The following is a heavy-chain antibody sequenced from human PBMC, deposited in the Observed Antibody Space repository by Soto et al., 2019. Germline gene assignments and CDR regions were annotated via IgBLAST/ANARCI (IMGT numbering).Heavy chain of an antibody. D-gene: IGHD2-8*01. J-gene: IGHJ3*02. CDR1: GGSISSSSYY. CDR3: ARPYCTNGVCYGDNAFDI. V-gene: IGHV4-39*01. Sequence: SETLSLTCTVSGGSISSSSYYWGWIRQPPGKGLEWIGSIYYSGSTYYNPSLRSRVTISVNTSKNQFSLKLSSVTAADTAVYYCARPYCTNGVCYGDNAFDIWGQGTMVTVSS. CDR2: IYYSGST.